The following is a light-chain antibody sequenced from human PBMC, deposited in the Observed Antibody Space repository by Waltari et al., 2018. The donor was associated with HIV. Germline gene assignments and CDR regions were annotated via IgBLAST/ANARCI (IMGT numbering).Light chain of an antibody. Sequence: DLTQPPSVSVPPGQTATITCTGDALTKQYGYWYQKKAGQAPVLLINKGSERLSGIPERFSGSSSGTSLTLTINGVRAEDEAEYYCQSADSSGVDFVVFGGGTKLTVL. CDR3: QSADSSGVDFVV. J-gene: IGLJ2*01. CDR1: ALTKQY. CDR2: KGS. V-gene: IGLV3-25*03.